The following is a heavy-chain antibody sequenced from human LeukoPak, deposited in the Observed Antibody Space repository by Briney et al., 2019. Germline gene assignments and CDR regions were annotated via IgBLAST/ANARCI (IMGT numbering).Heavy chain of an antibody. Sequence: GGSLRLSCAASGFTFSSYAMSWVRQAPGKGLEWASAISASGGSTYYADSVKGRFTISRDNSQNTLYLQVNSLRAEDTAVYYCAKGLVPAAIRVVDYWGQGTLVTVSS. D-gene: IGHD2-2*01. CDR2: ISASGGST. CDR1: GFTFSSYA. CDR3: AKGLVPAAIRVVDY. V-gene: IGHV3-23*01. J-gene: IGHJ4*02.